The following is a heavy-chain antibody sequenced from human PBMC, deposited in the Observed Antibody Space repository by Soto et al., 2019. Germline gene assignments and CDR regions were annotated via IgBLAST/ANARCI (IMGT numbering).Heavy chain of an antibody. CDR1: GGSISSYY. D-gene: IGHD3-10*01. CDR2: IFYSGST. J-gene: IGHJ4*02. Sequence: QVQLQESGPGLVKPSETLSLTCTVSGGSISSYYWSWIRQPPGKGLEWIGYIFYSGSTNYNPSLKMRVTISVDTAKNQFSLKPSSVTAADTAVYYCARYYGGYSDYWGQGTLVTVSS. V-gene: IGHV4-59*08. CDR3: ARYYGGYSDY.